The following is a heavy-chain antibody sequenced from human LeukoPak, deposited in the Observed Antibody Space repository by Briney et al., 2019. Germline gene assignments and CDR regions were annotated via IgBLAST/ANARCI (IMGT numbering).Heavy chain of an antibody. Sequence: GGSLRLSCAASGFTFSNYAMSWVRQAPGKGLEWVSAISGSGGRTYYADSVKGRFTISRDNSKNTLYLQVNSLRAEDTAVYYCAKGPAAMLGYFDYWGQGTLVTVSS. D-gene: IGHD2-2*01. CDR3: AKGPAAMLGYFDY. J-gene: IGHJ4*02. CDR2: ISGSGGRT. CDR1: GFTFSNYA. V-gene: IGHV3-23*01.